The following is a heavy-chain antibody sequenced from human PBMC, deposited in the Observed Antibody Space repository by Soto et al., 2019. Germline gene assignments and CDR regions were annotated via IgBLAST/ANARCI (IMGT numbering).Heavy chain of an antibody. V-gene: IGHV5-51*01. CDR2: IYPGASDT. J-gene: IGHJ5*02. D-gene: IGHD6-19*01. CDR1: GYSLPIYW. Sequence: PGESLKIPCKGSGYSLPIYWILWARQMPGRGLEWMEIIYPGASDTRYSPSFQGQVPISADKSISTAYLQWSSLKASDTAMYYCARFPARGWEPWFDPWGQGTLVTVSS. CDR3: ARFPARGWEPWFDP.